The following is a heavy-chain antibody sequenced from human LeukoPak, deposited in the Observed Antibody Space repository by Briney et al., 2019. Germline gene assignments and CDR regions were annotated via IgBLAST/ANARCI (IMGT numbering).Heavy chain of an antibody. D-gene: IGHD3-9*01. V-gene: IGHV4-4*02. J-gene: IGHJ4*02. Sequence: PSETLSLTCAVSGGSISTSNWWSWVRQPPGKGLEWIGEIYHNGGTNYSPSLNSRATISVDKSKDQYSLKLSSVTAADTAVYYCASLRYILTGYYSWGLGTPVTVSS. CDR3: ASLRYILTGYYS. CDR2: IYHNGGT. CDR1: GGSISTSNW.